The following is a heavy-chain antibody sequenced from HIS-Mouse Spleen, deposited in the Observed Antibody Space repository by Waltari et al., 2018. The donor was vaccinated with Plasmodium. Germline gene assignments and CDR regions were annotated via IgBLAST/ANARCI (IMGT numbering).Heavy chain of an antibody. J-gene: IGHJ2*01. CDR1: GFTFSGYW. CDR2: IKQDGSEK. CDR3: ASSWYWYFDL. Sequence: EVQLVESGGGLVQPGGSLRLSCAASGFTFSGYWMCWVRQAPGKGLEWVANIKQDGSEKYYVDSVKGRFTISRDNAKNSLYLQMNSLRAEDTAVYYCASSWYWYFDLWGRGTLVTVSS. D-gene: IGHD6-13*01. V-gene: IGHV3-7*01.